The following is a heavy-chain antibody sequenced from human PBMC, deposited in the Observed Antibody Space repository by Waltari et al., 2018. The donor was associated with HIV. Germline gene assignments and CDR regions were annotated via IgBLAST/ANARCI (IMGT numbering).Heavy chain of an antibody. J-gene: IGHJ4*02. CDR3: ARDLRGSSGLDY. Sequence: QVQLQESGPGLVKPSETLSLTCTVSGGSISSYYWSCIRQPPGEGLEWIGYSYYSGSTNYNPSLKSRVTISVDTSKNQFSLKLSSVTAADTAVYYCARDLRGSSGLDYWGQGTLVTVSS. CDR1: GGSISSYY. CDR2: SYYSGST. V-gene: IGHV4-59*01. D-gene: IGHD6-19*01.